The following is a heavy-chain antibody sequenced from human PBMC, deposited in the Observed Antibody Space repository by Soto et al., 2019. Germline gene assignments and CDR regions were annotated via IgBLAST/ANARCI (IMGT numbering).Heavy chain of an antibody. Sequence: QVQLQQWGAGLLKPSETLSLTCAVYGGSFSGYYWYWIRQPPGKGPECIGDINHSGSTNYNPSLKPSLKRRVTISVDTSKNQFSLNLSSVTDADTAVYYCARRVNGWFDPWGQGTLVTVSS. CDR2: INHSGST. D-gene: IGHD2-8*01. CDR3: ARRVNGWFDP. CDR1: GGSFSGYY. J-gene: IGHJ5*02. V-gene: IGHV4-34*02.